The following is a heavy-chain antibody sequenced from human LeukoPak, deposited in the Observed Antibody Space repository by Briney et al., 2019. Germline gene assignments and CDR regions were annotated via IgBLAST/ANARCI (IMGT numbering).Heavy chain of an antibody. D-gene: IGHD1-20*01. CDR1: GASISTSNW. Sequence: SETLSLTCAVSGASISTSNWWSWVRQPPGKGLEWIAEVYHTGGTNYNPSLKSRVTISIDTSKNQFSLKLSSVTAADTAVYYCARGAGHNWNLRDFDYWGQGTLVTVSS. J-gene: IGHJ4*02. CDR2: VYHTGGT. CDR3: ARGAGHNWNLRDFDY. V-gene: IGHV4-4*02.